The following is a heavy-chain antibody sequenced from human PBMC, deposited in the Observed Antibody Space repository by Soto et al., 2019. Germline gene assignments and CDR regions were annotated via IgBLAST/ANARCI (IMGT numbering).Heavy chain of an antibody. V-gene: IGHV3-7*01. CDR1: GFSFSSYW. CDR3: TTDLNWSGT. Sequence: EMPLVESGGGLVQPGGSLRLSCAASGFSFSSYWMTWVRQAPGKGLEAVANIKPDESEKYYVDSVKGRFTISRDNAKNSLYLQMDSLRVEDTAVYYCTTDLNWSGTWGQGTMVTVSS. D-gene: IGHD1-1*01. CDR2: IKPDESEK. J-gene: IGHJ3*01.